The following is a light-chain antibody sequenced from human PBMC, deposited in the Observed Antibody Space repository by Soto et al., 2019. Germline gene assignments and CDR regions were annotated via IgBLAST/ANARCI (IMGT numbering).Light chain of an antibody. CDR2: GAS. Sequence: EIVLTQSPGTLSLSPGERATLSCRASQSVSSSLAWYQQKRGQAPRLLIYGASSRATGIPDRFSGSGSGTDFTLTISRLEPEDFAVYYCQQRSNWLSITFGQGTRLEIK. CDR3: QQRSNWLSIT. J-gene: IGKJ5*01. V-gene: IGKV3D-20*02. CDR1: QSVSSS.